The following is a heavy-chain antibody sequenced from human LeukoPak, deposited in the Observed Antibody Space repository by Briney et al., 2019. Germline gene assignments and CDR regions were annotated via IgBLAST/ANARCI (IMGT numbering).Heavy chain of an antibody. CDR1: GFTFSGSA. V-gene: IGHV3-73*01. D-gene: IGHD3-22*01. Sequence: PGGSLRLSCAAYGFTFSGSAMHWVRQASGKGLEWVGRIRSKANSYATAYAASVRGRFTISRDDSKNTAYLQMNSLKTEDTAVYYCTRRGSSGSPLDYWGQGTLVTVSS. CDR3: TRRGSSGSPLDY. J-gene: IGHJ4*02. CDR2: IRSKANSYAT.